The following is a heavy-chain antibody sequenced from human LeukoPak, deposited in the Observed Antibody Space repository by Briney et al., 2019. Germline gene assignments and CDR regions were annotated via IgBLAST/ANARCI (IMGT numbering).Heavy chain of an antibody. CDR2: ISGSGGST. Sequence: GGSLRLSCAASGFTFSSYAMSWVRQAPGKGLEWVSAISGSGGSTYYADSVKGRFTISRDNSKNTLYLQMNSLRAEDTAVYYCAKGIPELELRFLEWSIGFDYWGQGTLVTVSS. CDR1: GFTFSSYA. J-gene: IGHJ4*02. D-gene: IGHD3-3*01. CDR3: AKGIPELELRFLEWSIGFDY. V-gene: IGHV3-23*01.